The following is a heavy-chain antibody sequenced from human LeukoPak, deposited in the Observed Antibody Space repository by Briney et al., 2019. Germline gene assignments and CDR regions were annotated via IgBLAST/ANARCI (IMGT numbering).Heavy chain of an antibody. J-gene: IGHJ2*01. CDR3: ARDWGGGRGPYWYFDL. V-gene: IGHV3-7*01. CDR2: IKQDGSEK. CDR1: GFSFSSYW. D-gene: IGHD3-16*01. Sequence: AGGSLRLSCAASGFSFSSYWMRWVRQAPGKGLEWVASIKQDGSEKYYVDPVKGRFTISRDNAKNSLYLQMNSLRAEDTAVYYCARDWGGGRGPYWYFDLWGRGTLVTVSS.